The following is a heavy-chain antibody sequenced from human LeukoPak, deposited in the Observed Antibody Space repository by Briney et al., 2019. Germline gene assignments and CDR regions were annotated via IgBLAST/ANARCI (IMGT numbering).Heavy chain of an antibody. CDR3: VKDLVAASENVRGWYPMDY. J-gene: IGHJ4*02. CDR1: GFTFAEYT. CDR2: ISWNGARI. Sequence: GGSLRLSCAASGFTFAEYTMHWVRQAPGKGLEWVSLISWNGARIHYGDSVKGRFTISRDNSRNSLYLQMNGLRTEDTALYYCVKDLVAASENVRGWYPMDYWGQGTLVTVSS. D-gene: IGHD6-19*01. V-gene: IGHV3-43*01.